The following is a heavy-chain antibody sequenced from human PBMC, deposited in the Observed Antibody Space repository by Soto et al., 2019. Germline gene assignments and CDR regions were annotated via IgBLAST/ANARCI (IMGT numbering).Heavy chain of an antibody. Sequence: QVQLVQSGGEVKKPGASVKVSCKTSGYSFTTYGISWVRQAPGQGLEWMGWISGYNGNTNYAQKFQGRVTMTTDTSTSTAYMELRSLRSGDTAVYYCAREGPAPYYYYGMDVWGQGTTVTVSS. CDR3: AREGPAPYYYYGMDV. V-gene: IGHV1-18*01. CDR2: ISGYNGNT. J-gene: IGHJ6*02. CDR1: GYSFTTYG.